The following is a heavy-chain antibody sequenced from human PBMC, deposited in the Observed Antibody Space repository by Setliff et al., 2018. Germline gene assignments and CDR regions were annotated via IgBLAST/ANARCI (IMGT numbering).Heavy chain of an antibody. V-gene: IGHV3-48*04. Sequence: GGSLRLSCAASGFTFSSYSMNWVRQAPGKGPEWVSYISSGSLIIYYADSVKCRFTISRDNAKNSLYLQINSLGAEDTALYYCARAHRYFSDTSGYFYDQGRSAFDVWGQGTMVTVSS. CDR2: ISSGSLII. D-gene: IGHD3-22*01. J-gene: IGHJ3*01. CDR1: GFTFSSYS. CDR3: ARAHRYFSDTSGYFYDQGRSAFDV.